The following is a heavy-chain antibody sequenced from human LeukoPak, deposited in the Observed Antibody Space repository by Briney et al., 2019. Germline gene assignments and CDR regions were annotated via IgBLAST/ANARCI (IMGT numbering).Heavy chain of an antibody. J-gene: IGHJ6*04. V-gene: IGHV3-30*04. Sequence: PGRSLRLSCAASGFIFRSYNMYWVRQAPGKGLEWVASISYDGSEKYYADSTKGRFTISRDKSNNTLYVDLSSLRGEDTAVYYCARDRAAVSSTSRYGMDVWGKGTTVIVSS. CDR3: ARDRAAVSSTSRYGMDV. CDR2: ISYDGSEK. D-gene: IGHD2-2*01. CDR1: GFIFRSYN.